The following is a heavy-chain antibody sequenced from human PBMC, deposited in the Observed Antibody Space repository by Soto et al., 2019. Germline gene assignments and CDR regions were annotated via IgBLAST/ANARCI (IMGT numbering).Heavy chain of an antibody. Sequence: ETLSLTCAVYGGSFSGYYWSWIRQPPGKGLEWIGEINHSGSTNYNPSLKSRVTISVDTSKNQFSLKLSSVTAADTAVYYCARDSSSWYIDYWGQGTLVTVSS. CDR2: INHSGST. CDR3: ARDSSSWYIDY. V-gene: IGHV4-34*01. J-gene: IGHJ4*02. CDR1: GGSFSGYY. D-gene: IGHD6-13*01.